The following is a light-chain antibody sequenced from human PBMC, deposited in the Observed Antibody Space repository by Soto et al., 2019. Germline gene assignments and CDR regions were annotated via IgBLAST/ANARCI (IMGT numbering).Light chain of an antibody. CDR1: SSNIGSNT. Sequence: QSVLTKPPSASVTPGQRVPISCSGSSSNIGSNTVNWYQQLPGTAPKLLIYSNNQRPSGVPDRFSGSKSGTSASLAISGLQSEDEAEYYCAAWDDSLNGVVFGGGTQLPVL. CDR3: AAWDDSLNGVV. V-gene: IGLV1-44*01. J-gene: IGLJ2*01. CDR2: SNN.